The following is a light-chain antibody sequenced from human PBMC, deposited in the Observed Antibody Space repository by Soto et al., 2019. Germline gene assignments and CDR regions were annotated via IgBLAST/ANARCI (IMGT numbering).Light chain of an antibody. CDR1: RSNIGANFD. J-gene: IGLJ2*01. CDR2: ANN. Sequence: QSVLTQPPSVSGAPGQRVTISCTWSRSNIGANFDVQWFQQVPGTAPKLLVSANNNRPSGVPDRFSGSKSGTSAFLAITGLQAEDEANYYCQSYDISLSGVIFGGGTKVTVL. V-gene: IGLV1-40*01. CDR3: QSYDISLSGVI.